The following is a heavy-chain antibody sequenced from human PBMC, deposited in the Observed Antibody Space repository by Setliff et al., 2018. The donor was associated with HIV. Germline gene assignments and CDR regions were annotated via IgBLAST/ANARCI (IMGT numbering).Heavy chain of an antibody. CDR1: GYSFISFG. Sequence: ASVKVSCKASGYSFISFGFSWVRQAPGQGLEWMGWISGYNGKTQYSPTLKDRITVTTDASTGTAYMELRSLTSDDTAIYFGARDYYGDWGYKFDYWGQGTLVTVSS. V-gene: IGHV1-18*01. D-gene: IGHD2-21*02. CDR3: ARDYYGDWGYKFDY. CDR2: ISGYNGKT. J-gene: IGHJ4*02.